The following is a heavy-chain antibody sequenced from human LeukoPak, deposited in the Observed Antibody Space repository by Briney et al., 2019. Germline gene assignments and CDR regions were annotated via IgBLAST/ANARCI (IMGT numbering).Heavy chain of an antibody. V-gene: IGHV3-30*18. D-gene: IGHD3-10*01. CDR1: GFTFSSYG. CDR2: ISYDGSNK. Sequence: PGGSLRLSCAASGFTFSSYGMHWVRQAPGKGLEWVAVISYDGSNKYYADSVKGRFTISRDNSKNTLYLQMNSLRAEDTAVYYCAKDLMVRGGNDWGQGTLVTVSS. CDR3: AKDLMVRGGND. J-gene: IGHJ4*02.